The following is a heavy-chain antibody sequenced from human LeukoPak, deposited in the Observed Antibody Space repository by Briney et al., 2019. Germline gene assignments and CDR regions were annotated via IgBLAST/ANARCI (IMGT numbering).Heavy chain of an antibody. Sequence: SETLSLTCTVSGGSISSHYWSWIRQPPGKGLERIGYIYYSGSTNYSPSLKSRVTISVDTSKNQFSLKLSSVTAADTAVYYCASSGVVTIFGVVNPVNYFDYWGQGTLVTVSS. CDR1: GGSISSHY. V-gene: IGHV4-59*11. CDR2: IYYSGST. J-gene: IGHJ4*02. CDR3: ASSGVVTIFGVVNPVNYFDY. D-gene: IGHD3-3*01.